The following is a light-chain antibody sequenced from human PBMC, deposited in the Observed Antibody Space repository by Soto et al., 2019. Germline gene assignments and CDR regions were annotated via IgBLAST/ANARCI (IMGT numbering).Light chain of an antibody. V-gene: IGKV1-5*03. CDR1: QSISSW. Sequence: DIPMTQSPSTLSASVGDRVTITCRASQSISSWLAWYQQKPGKAPKVLIYKASSLESGVPSRFSCSGSGTEFTLTISSLQPDDFATYYCQQYNSYWTFGQGTKVEIK. CDR3: QQYNSYWT. J-gene: IGKJ1*01. CDR2: KAS.